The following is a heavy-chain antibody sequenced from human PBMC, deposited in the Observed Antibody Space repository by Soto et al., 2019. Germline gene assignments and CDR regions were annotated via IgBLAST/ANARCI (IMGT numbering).Heavy chain of an antibody. D-gene: IGHD2-15*01. Sequence: SVKVSCKASGYTFTSYGTSWVRQAPGQGLEWMGGIIPICGTANYAQKFQGRVTITADESTSTAYMELSSLRSEDTAVYYCARAVCSGGSCSSYYYYGMDVWGQGTTVTVSS. CDR1: GYTFTSYG. CDR3: ARAVCSGGSCSSYYYYGMDV. CDR2: IIPICGTA. J-gene: IGHJ6*02. V-gene: IGHV1-69*13.